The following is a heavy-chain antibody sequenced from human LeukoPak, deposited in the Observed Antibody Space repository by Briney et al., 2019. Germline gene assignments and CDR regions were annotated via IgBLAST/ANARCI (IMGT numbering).Heavy chain of an antibody. CDR3: ARHYRSHYDFWSGYHYYYYMDV. V-gene: IGHV5-51*01. Sequence: GESLKISCKGSGYSFTSYWIGWVRQMPGKGLEWMGIIYPGDSDTRYSPSFQGQVTISADKSISTAYLQWSSLKASDTAMYYCARHYRSHYDFWSGYHYYYYMDVWGKGTTVTVS. J-gene: IGHJ6*03. CDR2: IYPGDSDT. CDR1: GYSFTSYW. D-gene: IGHD3-3*01.